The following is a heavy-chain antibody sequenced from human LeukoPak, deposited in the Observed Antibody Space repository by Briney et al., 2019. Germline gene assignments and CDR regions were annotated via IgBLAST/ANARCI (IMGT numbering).Heavy chain of an antibody. CDR3: ARGPPRGKYSYMVV. Sequence: PGGSLRLSCAASGFTFSSFDMHWVRHPTGPGMEWGSTIGTASDTYYPGSVEGRFTLSRDNAKNSLYLQMNSLPAGDPAVYYCARGPPRGKYSYMVVWGKGTTVTVSS. D-gene: IGHD1-1*01. CDR1: GFTFSSFD. V-gene: IGHV3-13*01. CDR2: IGTASDT. J-gene: IGHJ6*03.